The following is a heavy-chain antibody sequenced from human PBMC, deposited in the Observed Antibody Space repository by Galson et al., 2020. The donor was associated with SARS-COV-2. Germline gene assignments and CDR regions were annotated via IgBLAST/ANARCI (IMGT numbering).Heavy chain of an antibody. J-gene: IGHJ4*02. Sequence: RLSCSASGFIFSDYAMHWVRQAPGKGLEYVAALSPNGGTSFYADSVNGRFTMSRDNSRNMFYLQMTGLRLDDTAIYYCLSYSSTRHNYWGQGTLVTVSS. V-gene: IGHV3-64D*06. CDR2: LSPNGGTS. CDR1: GFIFSDYA. D-gene: IGHD6-19*01. CDR3: LSYSSTRHNY.